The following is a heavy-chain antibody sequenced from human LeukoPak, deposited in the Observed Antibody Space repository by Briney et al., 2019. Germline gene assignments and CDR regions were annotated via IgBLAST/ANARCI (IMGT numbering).Heavy chain of an antibody. Sequence: PSQTLSLTCTVSGGSISSSSYYWGWIRQPPGKGLEWIGSIYYSGSTYYNPSLKSRVTISVDTSKNQFSLKLSSVTAADTAVYYCARGVGGYSSSWYSVDYWGQGTLVTVSS. CDR2: IYYSGST. CDR1: GGSISSSSYY. V-gene: IGHV4-39*07. J-gene: IGHJ4*02. CDR3: ARGVGGYSSSWYSVDY. D-gene: IGHD6-13*01.